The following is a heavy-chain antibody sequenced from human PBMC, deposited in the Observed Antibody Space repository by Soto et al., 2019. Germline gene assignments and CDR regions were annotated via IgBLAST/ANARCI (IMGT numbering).Heavy chain of an antibody. V-gene: IGHV4-4*02. CDR2: MYHTGIT. D-gene: IGHD1-1*01. CDR1: RGSISSSNW. CDR3: ARESYNESNVGYFDL. J-gene: IGHJ2*01. Sequence: QVQLQESGPGLVKPSGTLSLTCAVSRGSISSSNWWSWVRQSPGKGLEWIGAMYHTGITNYSPSRKSRVTMSVAKSKNQFSLKLSSVTAADTAVYYCARESYNESNVGYFDLWGRGTLVSVSS.